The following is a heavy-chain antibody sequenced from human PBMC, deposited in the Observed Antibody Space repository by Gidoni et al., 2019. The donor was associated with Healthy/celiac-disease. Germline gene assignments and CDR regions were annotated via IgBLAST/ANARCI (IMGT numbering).Heavy chain of an antibody. CDR3: ARGNSGWTSDAFDI. CDR2: IIPIFGTA. D-gene: IGHD6-19*01. Sequence: QVQLVQSGAAVKKPGSSVKVSCKASGGTFSSYAISWVRQAPGQGLEWMGGIIPIFGTAKYAQKFQGRVTITADESTSTAYMELSSLRSEDTAVYYCARGNSGWTSDAFDIWGQGTMVTVSS. CDR1: GGTFSSYA. V-gene: IGHV1-69*01. J-gene: IGHJ3*02.